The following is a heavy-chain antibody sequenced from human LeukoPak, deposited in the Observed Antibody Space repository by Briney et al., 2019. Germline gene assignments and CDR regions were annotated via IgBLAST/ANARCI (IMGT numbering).Heavy chain of an antibody. CDR3: AKDPTLSRYCSGGSCFTFDY. CDR1: GFTFSSYA. D-gene: IGHD2-15*01. J-gene: IGHJ4*02. Sequence: PGGSLRLSCAASGFTFSSYAMSWVRQAPGKGLEWVSAISGSGGNTYYADSVKGRFTISRDNSKNTLYLQMNSLRPEDTAVYYCAKDPTLSRYCSGGSCFTFDYWGQGTLVTVSS. CDR2: ISGSGGNT. V-gene: IGHV3-23*01.